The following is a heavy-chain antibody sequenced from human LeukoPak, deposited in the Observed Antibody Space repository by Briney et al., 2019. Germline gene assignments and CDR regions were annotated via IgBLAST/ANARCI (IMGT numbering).Heavy chain of an antibody. Sequence: SETLSLTCTVSGGSISSYYWSWIRQPPGKGLEWIGYIYYSGSTNYNPSLKSRVTISVDTSKNQFSLKLSSVTAADTAVYYCARTWVGYYYDSSGYYPDAFDIWGQGTMVTVSS. CDR3: ARTWVGYYYDSSGYYPDAFDI. CDR1: GGSISSYY. CDR2: IYYSGST. V-gene: IGHV4-59*01. D-gene: IGHD3-22*01. J-gene: IGHJ3*02.